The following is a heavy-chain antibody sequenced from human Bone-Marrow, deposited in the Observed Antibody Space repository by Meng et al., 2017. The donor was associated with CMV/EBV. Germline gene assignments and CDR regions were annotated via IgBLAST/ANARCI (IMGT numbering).Heavy chain of an antibody. CDR2: ISYDGSNK. Sequence: GGSLRLSCAASGFTFSSYAMHWVRQAPGKGLEWVAVISYDGSNKYYADSVKGRFTISRDNSKNTLYLQMNSLRAEDTAVYYCARAYSYDIWGQGTKVTVSS. J-gene: IGHJ3*02. CDR1: GFTFSSYA. CDR3: ARAYSYDI. D-gene: IGHD5-18*01. V-gene: IGHV3-30-3*01.